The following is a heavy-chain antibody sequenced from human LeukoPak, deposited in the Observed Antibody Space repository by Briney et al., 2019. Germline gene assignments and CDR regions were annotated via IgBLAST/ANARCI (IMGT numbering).Heavy chain of an antibody. V-gene: IGHV3-30*02. Sequence: PGGSLRLSCAASGFTFSSYGMHWVRQAPGKGLEWVAFIRYDGSNKYYADSVKGRFTISRDNSKNTLYLQMNSLRAEDTAVYYCARDHRTTVTTFDYWGQGTLVTVSS. CDR2: IRYDGSNK. CDR3: ARDHRTTVTTFDY. J-gene: IGHJ4*02. CDR1: GFTFSSYG. D-gene: IGHD4-17*01.